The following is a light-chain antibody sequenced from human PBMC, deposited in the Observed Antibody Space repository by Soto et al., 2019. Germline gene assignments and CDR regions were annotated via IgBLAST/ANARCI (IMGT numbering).Light chain of an antibody. V-gene: IGLV1-44*01. CDR1: NSNIGSNT. CDR2: NND. CDR3: AAWDGSLNGWV. Sequence: QAVVTQAPSASGTPGQRVTISCSGSNSNIGSNTVSWYQQVPGTAPKVLIYNNDQRPSGVPDRLSGSKSGTSASLAIGGLQSEDEADYDCAAWDGSLNGWVFGGGTKVTVL. J-gene: IGLJ3*02.